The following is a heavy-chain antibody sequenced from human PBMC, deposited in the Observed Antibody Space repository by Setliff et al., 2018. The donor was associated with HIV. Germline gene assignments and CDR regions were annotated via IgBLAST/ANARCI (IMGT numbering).Heavy chain of an antibody. D-gene: IGHD3-10*01. Sequence: GGSLRLSCAASGFSFSSYSMNWVRQAPGKGLEWVSHISGRSDLIYYADSVKGRFTISRDNVKNSLYLQMNSLRAEDTAVYYCARYGSGRKYRDPFDNWGPGTLVTVSS. CDR2: ISGRSDLI. CDR1: GFSFSSYS. CDR3: ARYGSGRKYRDPFDN. J-gene: IGHJ4*02. V-gene: IGHV3-48*01.